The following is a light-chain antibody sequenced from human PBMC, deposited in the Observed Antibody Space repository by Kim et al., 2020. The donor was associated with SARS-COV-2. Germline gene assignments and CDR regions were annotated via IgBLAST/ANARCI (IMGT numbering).Light chain of an antibody. Sequence: NFMLTQPHSVSESPGKTVTISCTRSSGSIASKYVQWYQQRPGSAPTTVIYENNRRPSGVPDRFSGSIDSSSNSASLIISGLKTEDEADYYCQCFDSSTLGVVFGGGTQLTVL. CDR2: ENN. CDR1: SGSIASKY. J-gene: IGLJ3*02. CDR3: QCFDSSTLGVV. V-gene: IGLV6-57*03.